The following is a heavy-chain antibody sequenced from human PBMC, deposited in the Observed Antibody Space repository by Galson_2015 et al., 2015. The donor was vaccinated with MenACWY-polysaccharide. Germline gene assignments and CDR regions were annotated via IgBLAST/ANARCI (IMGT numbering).Heavy chain of an antibody. CDR2: IYPGDSDT. J-gene: IGHJ5*02. V-gene: IGHV5-51*01. Sequence: QSGAEVTKPGESLQISCKGSGYSFSNYWIGWVRQMPGKGLEWMGIIYPGDSDTRYSPSFQGQVSISADKSISTVYLQWSSLKASDTSIYYCARHGSRSWDSWFDPWGQGTLVIVSS. CDR1: GYSFSNYW. D-gene: IGHD6-13*01. CDR3: ARHGSRSWDSWFDP.